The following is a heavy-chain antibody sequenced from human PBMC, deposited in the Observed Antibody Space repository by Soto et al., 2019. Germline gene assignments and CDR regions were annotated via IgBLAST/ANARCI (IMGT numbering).Heavy chain of an antibody. D-gene: IGHD3-16*02. CDR3: ARESPTLYVWGSYRYSWFDP. J-gene: IGHJ5*02. V-gene: IGHV1-46*01. CDR1: GGTFSSYY. CDR2: INPSGGST. Sequence: QVQLVQSGAEVKKPGSSVKVSCKASGGTFSSYYMHWVRQAPGQGLEWMGIINPSGGSTSYAQKFQGRVTMTRDTSTSTVYMELSSLRSEDTAVYYCARESPTLYVWGSYRYSWFDPWGQGTLVTVSS.